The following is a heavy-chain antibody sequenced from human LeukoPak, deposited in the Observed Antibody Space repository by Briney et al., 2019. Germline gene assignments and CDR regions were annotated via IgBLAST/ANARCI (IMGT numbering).Heavy chain of an antibody. CDR2: ISSSSSYI. Sequence: GGSLRLSCAASGFTFSSYSMNWVRQAPGKGLEWVSSISSSSSYIYYADSVKGRFTISRDNAKNSLYLQMNSLRAEDTAVYYCARDLSPTDYYYYYGMDVWGQGTTVTVSS. V-gene: IGHV3-21*01. CDR3: ARDLSPTDYYYYYGMDV. D-gene: IGHD4-17*01. J-gene: IGHJ6*02. CDR1: GFTFSSYS.